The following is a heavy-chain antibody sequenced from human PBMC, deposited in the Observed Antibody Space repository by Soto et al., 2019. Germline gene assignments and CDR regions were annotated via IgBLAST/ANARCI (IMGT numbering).Heavy chain of an antibody. J-gene: IGHJ6*02. CDR3: AKEGGSAYYGMDV. CDR2: IYPGNSET. D-gene: IGHD2-15*01. Sequence: EVQLVQSGAEVKEPGESLKISCKGSGYSFSNTWINWVRQMPGKGLEWMGIIYPGNSETRYSPSFQGQVTLSADKSITTAYLQWNSLKASDTATYYCAKEGGSAYYGMDVWGQGTTVTVSS. CDR1: GYSFSNTW. V-gene: IGHV5-51*03.